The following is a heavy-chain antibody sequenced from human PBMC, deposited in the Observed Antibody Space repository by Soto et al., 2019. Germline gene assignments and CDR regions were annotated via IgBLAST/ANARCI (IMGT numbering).Heavy chain of an antibody. CDR1: GGTFSRYT. Sequence: QVQLVQSGAEVKKPGSSVKVSCKASGGTFSRYTINWVRQAPGQGLEWMGRIIPIAAIANYTQKFQGRVTITVDKSSTTAYMELSSLRSDDTAVYYYARGSTIVRGAPSWFDPWGQGTLVTVSS. CDR2: IIPIAAIA. V-gene: IGHV1-69*02. J-gene: IGHJ5*02. D-gene: IGHD3-10*01. CDR3: ARGSTIVRGAPSWFDP.